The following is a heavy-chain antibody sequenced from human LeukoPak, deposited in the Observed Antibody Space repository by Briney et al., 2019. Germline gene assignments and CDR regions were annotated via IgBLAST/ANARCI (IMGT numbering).Heavy chain of an antibody. CDR1: GYTFTSYY. J-gene: IGHJ4*02. CDR3: ARVANGDYAVYCFDY. CDR2: SDPKSGAT. Sequence: ASVKVSCRASGYTFTSYYIHWLRQAPGQGFEWIGWSDPKSGATKYEHFQGRVTMTMDTSISTAYMELRRLRFDDTAVYYCARVANGDYAVYCFDYWGQGTLVTVSS. V-gene: IGHV1-2*02. D-gene: IGHD4-17*01.